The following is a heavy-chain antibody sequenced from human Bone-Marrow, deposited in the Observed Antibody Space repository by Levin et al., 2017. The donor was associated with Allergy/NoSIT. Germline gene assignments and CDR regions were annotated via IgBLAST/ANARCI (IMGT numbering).Heavy chain of an antibody. CDR3: NRLVNSDSGYYAGDY. CDR1: GFNFSGSA. V-gene: IGHV3-73*01. D-gene: IGHD3-22*01. J-gene: IGHJ4*02. CDR2: IRSKANTYAT. Sequence: GGSLRLSCAASGFNFSGSAMHWVRQASGKGLEWVGRIRSKANTYATAYAASVKGRFTISRDDSKNTAYLQMNSLKTEDTAVYYCNRLVNSDSGYYAGDYWGQGILVTVSS.